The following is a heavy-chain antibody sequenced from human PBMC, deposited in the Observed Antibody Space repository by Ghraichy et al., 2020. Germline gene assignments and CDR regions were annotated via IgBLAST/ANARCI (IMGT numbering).Heavy chain of an antibody. CDR3: AKEGQIGVAGFDC. CDR1: GFNFRSYA. D-gene: IGHD6-19*01. V-gene: IGHV3-23*01. CDR2: FGGDPRIT. Sequence: LSLTCAASGFNFRSYAMSWVRQAPGKGLEWVTGFGGDPRITYYADSVKGRFTLSRDNSRNTFYLQMNGLRVEDTALYYCAKEGQIGVAGFDCWGQGTLVTVSS. J-gene: IGHJ4*02.